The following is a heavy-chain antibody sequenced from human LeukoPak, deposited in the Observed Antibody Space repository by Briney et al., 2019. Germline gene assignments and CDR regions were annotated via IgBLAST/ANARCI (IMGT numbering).Heavy chain of an antibody. D-gene: IGHD6-13*01. CDR2: INSDGSST. CDR1: GFTFSSYW. CDR3: ARHGRSSSWYPDPDWFDP. Sequence: GGSLRLSCAASGFTFSSYWMHWVRQAPGKGLVWVSHINSDGSSTSYADSVKGRFTISRDNAKNTLYLQMNSLRAEDTAVYYCARHGRSSSWYPDPDWFDPWGQGTLVTVSS. V-gene: IGHV3-74*01. J-gene: IGHJ5*02.